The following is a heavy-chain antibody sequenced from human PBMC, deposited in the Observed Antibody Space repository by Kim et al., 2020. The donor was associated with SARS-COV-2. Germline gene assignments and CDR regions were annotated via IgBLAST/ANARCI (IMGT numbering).Heavy chain of an antibody. D-gene: IGHD3-10*01. CDR3: TTDRGGRRWTIY. J-gene: IGHJ4*02. V-gene: IGHV3-15*01. CDR1: GFTFSNAW. Sequence: GGSLRLSCAASGFTFSNAWMSWVRQAPGKGLEWVGRIKSKTDGGTKDYAATVKGRFTISRDDSKNTLYLQMNSLKTEDTAVYYCTTDRGGRRWTIYWGQGTLVTVSS. CDR2: IKSKTDGGTK.